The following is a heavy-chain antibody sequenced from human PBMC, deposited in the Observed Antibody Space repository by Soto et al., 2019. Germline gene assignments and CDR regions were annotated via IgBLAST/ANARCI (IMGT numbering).Heavy chain of an antibody. CDR1: GFTFSSYG. D-gene: IGHD5-12*01. Sequence: PGGSLRLSCAASGFTFSSYGMHWVRQAPGKGLEWVAVIWYDGSNKYYADSVKGRFTISRDNSKNTLYLQMNSLRAEDTAVYYCARGSGWLRWYFDYWGQGTLVTVSS. V-gene: IGHV3-33*01. CDR2: IWYDGSNK. CDR3: ARGSGWLRWYFDY. J-gene: IGHJ4*02.